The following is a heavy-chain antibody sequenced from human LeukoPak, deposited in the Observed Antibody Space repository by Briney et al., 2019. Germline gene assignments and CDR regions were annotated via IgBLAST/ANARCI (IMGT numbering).Heavy chain of an antibody. CDR3: ARLSGNSYGSVDY. CDR1: GGSISSSSYY. CDR2: IYYSGNT. D-gene: IGHD5-18*01. V-gene: IGHV4-39*01. J-gene: IGHJ4*02. Sequence: SETPSLTCTVSGGSISSSSYYWGWIRQPPGKGLEWIGSIYYSGNTYYNPSLKSRVTISVGTSKIQFSLKLSSVTAADTAVYYCARLSGNSYGSVDYWGQGTLVTVFS.